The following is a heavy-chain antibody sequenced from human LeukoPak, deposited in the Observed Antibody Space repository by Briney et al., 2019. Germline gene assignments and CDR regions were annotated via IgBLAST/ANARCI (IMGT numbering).Heavy chain of an antibody. V-gene: IGHV3-23*01. J-gene: IGHJ4*02. CDR3: AIMHGYYDGSGYWVQ. CDR1: GFTFSSYS. Sequence: GGSLRLSCAASGFTFSSYSMSWVRQAPGKGLEWVSFITTSGATTSYADSVKGRFTISRDNPRNTLYMQMNSLRDEDTALYYCAIMHGYYDGSGYWVQWGQGTLVTVSS. CDR2: ITTSGATT. D-gene: IGHD3-22*01.